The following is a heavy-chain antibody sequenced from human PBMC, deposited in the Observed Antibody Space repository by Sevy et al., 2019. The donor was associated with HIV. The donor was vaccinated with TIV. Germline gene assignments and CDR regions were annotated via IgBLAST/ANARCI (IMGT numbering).Heavy chain of an antibody. CDR1: GYSFSHYW. CDR3: ARLNGFEPYSYYAMDV. CDR2: IYPGDPNP. V-gene: IGHV5-51*01. Sequence: GESLKISCEGSGYSFSHYWIAWVRQMPEKGLEWMGIIYPGDPNPTYSPSFQGQVTISADKSINIAYLQGSRLMASDTATYYCARLNGFEPYSYYAMDVWGQGTTVTVSS. J-gene: IGHJ6*02. D-gene: IGHD5-12*01.